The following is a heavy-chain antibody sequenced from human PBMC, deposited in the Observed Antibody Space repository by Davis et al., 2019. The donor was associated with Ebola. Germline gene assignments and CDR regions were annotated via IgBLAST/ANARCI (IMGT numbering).Heavy chain of an antibody. CDR2: IIPIFGTA. V-gene: IGHV1-69*06. D-gene: IGHD6-19*01. Sequence: SVKVSCKASGGTFSSYAISWVRQAPGQGLECMGGIIPIFGTANYAQKFQGRVTITADKSTSTAYMELSSLRSEDTAVYYCARDGYSSGWYAGIDYWGQGTLVTVSS. J-gene: IGHJ4*02. CDR3: ARDGYSSGWYAGIDY. CDR1: GGTFSSYA.